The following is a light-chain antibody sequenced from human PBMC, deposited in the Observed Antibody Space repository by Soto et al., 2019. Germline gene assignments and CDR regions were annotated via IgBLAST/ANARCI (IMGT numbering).Light chain of an antibody. CDR2: KAS. J-gene: IGKJ1*01. CDR1: ESISGW. CDR3: YQYNSSPRT. Sequence: DIQMTQSPSTLSASVGDRVTITCRASESISGWLAWYQQKPGQAPKLMIFKASTLESGVPSRFSGSGSGTAFTLSISSLQPDDFAIYYCYQYNSSPRTFGQGTKVEIK. V-gene: IGKV1-5*03.